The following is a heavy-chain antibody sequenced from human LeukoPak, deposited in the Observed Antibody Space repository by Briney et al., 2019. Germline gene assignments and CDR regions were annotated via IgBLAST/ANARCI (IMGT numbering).Heavy chain of an antibody. CDR3: ARDCSGGSCYEH. Sequence: SVKVSCKASGGTFSSYTISWVRQAPGQGLEWMGRIIPILGIANYAQKFQGRVTITADKSTSTAYMELSSLRSEDTAVYYCARDCSGGSCYEHWGQGTLVTVSS. V-gene: IGHV1-69*04. CDR1: GGTFSSYT. D-gene: IGHD2-15*01. CDR2: IIPILGIA. J-gene: IGHJ4*02.